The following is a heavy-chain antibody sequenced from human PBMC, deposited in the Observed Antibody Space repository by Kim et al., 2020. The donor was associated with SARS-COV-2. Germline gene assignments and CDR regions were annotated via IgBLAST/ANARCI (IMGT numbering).Heavy chain of an antibody. J-gene: IGHJ4*02. D-gene: IGHD5-12*01. Sequence: NPSLKSRVTISVDTSKNQFSLKLSSVTAADTAVYYCARGHSGYDSRYFDYWGQGTLVTVSS. V-gene: IGHV4-59*09. CDR3: ARGHSGYDSRYFDY.